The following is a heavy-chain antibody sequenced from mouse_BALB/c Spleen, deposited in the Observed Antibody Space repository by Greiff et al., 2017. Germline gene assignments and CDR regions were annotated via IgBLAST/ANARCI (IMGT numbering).Heavy chain of an antibody. CDR1: GFTFSSYG. V-gene: IGHV5-6-3*01. J-gene: IGHJ3*01. CDR2: INSNGGST. D-gene: IGHD2-1*01. CDR3: AREDGNYLGWFAY. Sequence: EVKLMESGGGLVQPGGSLKLSCAASGFTFSSYGMSWVRQTPDTRLELVATINSNGGSTYYPDSVKGRFTISRDNAKNTLYLQMSSLKSEDTAMYYCAREDGNYLGWFAYWGQGTLVTVSA.